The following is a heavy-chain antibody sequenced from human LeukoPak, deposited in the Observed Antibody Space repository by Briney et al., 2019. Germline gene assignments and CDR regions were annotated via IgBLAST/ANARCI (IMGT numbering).Heavy chain of an antibody. J-gene: IGHJ4*02. D-gene: IGHD3-22*01. Sequence: GGSLRLSCAASGFTFSTYGMTWVRQAPGKGLDWVSTIRDRGSSTYYADSVKGRFTTSRDNSKNTVYLQMNSLRAEDTAVYYCAKNSYYDSSGYSDYWGQGTLVTVSS. CDR2: IRDRGSST. V-gene: IGHV3-23*01. CDR3: AKNSYYDSSGYSDY. CDR1: GFTFSTYG.